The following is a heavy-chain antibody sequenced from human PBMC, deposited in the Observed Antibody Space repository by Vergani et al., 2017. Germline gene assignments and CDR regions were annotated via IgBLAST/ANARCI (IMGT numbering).Heavy chain of an antibody. Sequence: QVQLVQSGAEVKKPGSSVTVSCKASGGTFSSYAISWVRQAPGQGLEWMGRIIPIFGTANYAQKFQGRATITADESTSTAYLDLSSLRSEDTAVYYCARERDRGGDTDDWGQGTLVTVSS. J-gene: IGHJ4*02. CDR1: GGTFSSYA. D-gene: IGHD3-10*01. CDR3: ARERDRGGDTDD. V-gene: IGHV1-69*18. CDR2: IIPIFGTA.